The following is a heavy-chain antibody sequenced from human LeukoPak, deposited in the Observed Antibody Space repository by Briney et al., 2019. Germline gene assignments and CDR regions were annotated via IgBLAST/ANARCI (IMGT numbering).Heavy chain of an antibody. V-gene: IGHV4-59*01. CDR1: GGSISSYY. J-gene: IGHJ4*02. D-gene: IGHD1-26*01. CDR2: IYYSGST. Sequence: SETLSLACTVSGGSISSYYWSWIRQPPGKGLEWIGYIYYSGSTNYNPSLKSRVTISVDTSKNQFSLKLSSVTAADTAVYYCARGKWELLGGYYFDYWGQGTLVTVSS. CDR3: ARGKWELLGGYYFDY.